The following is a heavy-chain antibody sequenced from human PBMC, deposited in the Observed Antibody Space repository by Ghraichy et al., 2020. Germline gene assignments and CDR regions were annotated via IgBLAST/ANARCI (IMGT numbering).Heavy chain of an antibody. V-gene: IGHV4-39*07. CDR1: GGSISSSSYY. J-gene: IGHJ4*02. Sequence: SETLSLTCTVSGGSISSSSYYWGWIRQPPGKGLEWIGSIYYSGSTYYNPSLKSRVTISVDTSKNQFSLKLSSVTAADTAVYYCARETGGWYSSGWYDQRGPHRLWGYWGQGTLVTVSS. CDR3: ARETGGWYSSGWYDQRGPHRLWGY. D-gene: IGHD6-19*01. CDR2: IYYSGST.